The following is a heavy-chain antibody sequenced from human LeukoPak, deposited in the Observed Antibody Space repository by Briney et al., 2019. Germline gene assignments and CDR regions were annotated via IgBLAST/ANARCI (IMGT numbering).Heavy chain of an antibody. CDR1: GFTFSSYS. V-gene: IGHV3-48*01. D-gene: IGHD1-20*01. Sequence: GGSLRLSCAASGFTFSSYSMNWVRQAPGKGLEWVSYISSSSSTIYYADSVKGRFTISRDNAKNSLYLQMNSLRAEDTAVYYCARAYNWNYWYFDLWSRGTLVTVSS. CDR2: ISSSSSTI. J-gene: IGHJ2*01. CDR3: ARAYNWNYWYFDL.